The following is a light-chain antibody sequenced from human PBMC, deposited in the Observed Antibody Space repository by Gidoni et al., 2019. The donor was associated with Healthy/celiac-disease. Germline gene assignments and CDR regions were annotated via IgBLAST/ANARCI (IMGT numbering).Light chain of an antibody. CDR1: QSISSY. V-gene: IGKV1-39*01. CDR3: QQSYSTWT. J-gene: IGKJ1*01. Sequence: IQMTQSPSSLSASVGDRVTITCRASQSISSYLNWYQQKPGKAPKLLIYAASSLQSGVPSRFSGSGSGTDLTLTISSLQPEDFATYYGQQSYSTWTFGQGTKVEIK. CDR2: AAS.